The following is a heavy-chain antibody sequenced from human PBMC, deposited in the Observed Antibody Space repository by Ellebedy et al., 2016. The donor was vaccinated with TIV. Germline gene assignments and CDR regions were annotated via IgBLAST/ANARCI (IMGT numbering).Heavy chain of an antibody. V-gene: IGHV4-59*01. Sequence: MPGGSLRLSCTVSGGSISSYYWSWIRQPPGKGLEWIGYIYYSGSTNYNPSLKSRVTISVDTSKNQFSLKLSSVTAADTAVYYCAREGNDILTGSWYYGMDVWGQGTTVTVSS. D-gene: IGHD3-9*01. CDR1: GGSISSYY. CDR3: AREGNDILTGSWYYGMDV. CDR2: IYYSGST. J-gene: IGHJ6*02.